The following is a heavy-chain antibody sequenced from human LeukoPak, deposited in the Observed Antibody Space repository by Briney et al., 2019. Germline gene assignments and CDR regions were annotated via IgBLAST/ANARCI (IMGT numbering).Heavy chain of an antibody. Sequence: SETLSLTCNVSGASVSTHSWTCIRQPAGKRLEWIGRIHASGSANYNPSLKSRVAMSVDTSNNQFSLKVTSVTAADTAVYYCARDNPPGSYDYWGQGTLVTVSS. D-gene: IGHD1-1*01. J-gene: IGHJ4*02. CDR3: ARDNPPGSYDY. CDR2: IHASGSA. V-gene: IGHV4-4*07. CDR1: GASVSTHS.